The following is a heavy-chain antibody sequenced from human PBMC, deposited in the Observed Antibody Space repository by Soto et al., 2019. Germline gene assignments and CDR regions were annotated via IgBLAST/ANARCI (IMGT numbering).Heavy chain of an antibody. V-gene: IGHV4-31*03. CDR2: IYYSGST. J-gene: IGHJ5*02. D-gene: IGHD3-22*01. CDR1: GGSISSGGYY. Sequence: SETLSLTCTVSGGSISSGGYYWSWIRQHPGKGLEWIGYIYYSGSTYYNPSLKSRVTIAIDTSKNQFSLKLSSVTAADTAIYYCARKGYDGTDYYKTWGQGTPVTVSS. CDR3: ARKGYDGTDYYKT.